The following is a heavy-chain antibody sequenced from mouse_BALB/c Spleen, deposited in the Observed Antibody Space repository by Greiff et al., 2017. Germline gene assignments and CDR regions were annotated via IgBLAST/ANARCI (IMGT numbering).Heavy chain of an antibody. CDR1: GFNIKDTY. J-gene: IGHJ1*01. CDR2: IDPANGNT. D-gene: IGHD1-1*01. V-gene: IGHV14-3*02. Sequence: EVQLQESGAELVKPGASVKLSCTASGFNIKDTYMHWVKQRPEQGLEWIGRIDPANGNTKYDPKFQGKATIAADTSSNTAYLQLSSLTSEDTAVYYCANERYLRSYWYFDVWGAGTTVTVSS. CDR3: ANERYLRSYWYFDV.